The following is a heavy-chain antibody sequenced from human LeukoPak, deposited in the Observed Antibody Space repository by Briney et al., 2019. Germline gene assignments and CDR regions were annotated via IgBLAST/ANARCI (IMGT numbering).Heavy chain of an antibody. CDR3: ARTPNRPYCSGGSCYLSWFDS. J-gene: IGHJ5*01. V-gene: IGHV3-11*01. Sequence: GGSLRLSCAASGFTFSDYYMSWIRQAPGKGLEWVSYISSSGSVIQYADSVKGRFTVSRDNAKSSLYLQMNSLRAEDTAVYYCARTPNRPYCSGGSCYLSWFDSWGQGSLVTVSS. D-gene: IGHD2-15*01. CDR1: GFTFSDYY. CDR2: ISSSGSVI.